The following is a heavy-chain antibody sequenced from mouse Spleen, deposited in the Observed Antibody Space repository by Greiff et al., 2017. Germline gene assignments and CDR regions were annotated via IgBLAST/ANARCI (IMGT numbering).Heavy chain of an antibody. CDR2: ISSGSSTI. D-gene: IGHD3-1*01. CDR1: GFTFSDYG. V-gene: IGHV5-17*01. CDR3: ARDGSSGPFAY. Sequence: EVQGVESGGGLVKPGGSLKLSCAASGFTFSDYGMHWVRQAPEKGLEWVAYISSGSSTIYYADTVKGRFTISRDNAKNTLFLQMTSLRSEDTAMYYCARDGSSGPFAYWGQGTLVTVSA. J-gene: IGHJ3*01.